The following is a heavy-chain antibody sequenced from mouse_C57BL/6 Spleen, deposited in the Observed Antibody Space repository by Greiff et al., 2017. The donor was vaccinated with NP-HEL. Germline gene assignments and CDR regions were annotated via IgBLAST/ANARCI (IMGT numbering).Heavy chain of an antibody. CDR3: ARAPGYGSSYGY. CDR2: ISSGGSYT. Sequence: DVKLVESGGDLVKPGGSLKLSCAASGFTFSSYGMSWVRQTPDKRLEWVATISSGGSYTYYPDSVKGRFTISRDNAKNTLYLHMSSLKSEDTAMYYCARAPGYGSSYGYWGQGTTLTVSS. D-gene: IGHD1-1*01. J-gene: IGHJ2*01. V-gene: IGHV5-6*02. CDR1: GFTFSSYG.